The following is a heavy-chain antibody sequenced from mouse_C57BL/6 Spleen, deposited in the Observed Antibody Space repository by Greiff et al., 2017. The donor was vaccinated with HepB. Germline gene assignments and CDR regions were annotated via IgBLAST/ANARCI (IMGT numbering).Heavy chain of an antibody. CDR2: INPSSGYT. J-gene: IGHJ2*01. CDR3: ARSLYYYGPYFDY. CDR1: GYTFTSYW. Sequence: QVQLQQSGAELAKPGASVKLSCKASGYTFTSYWMHWVKQRPGQGLEWMGYINPSSGYTKYNQKFKDKATLTADKSSSTAYMQLSSLTYEASAVYYCARSLYYYGPYFDYWGQGTTLTVSS. D-gene: IGHD1-1*01. V-gene: IGHV1-7*01.